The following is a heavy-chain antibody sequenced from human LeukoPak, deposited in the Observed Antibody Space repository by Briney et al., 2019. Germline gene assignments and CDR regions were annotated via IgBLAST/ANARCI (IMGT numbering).Heavy chain of an antibody. D-gene: IGHD2-15*01. CDR1: GYDFNRFA. CDR3: ARCSAATCFPLDFDF. V-gene: IGHV1-18*01. Sequence: ASVKVSCKASGYDFNRFAINWVRQAPGQGPEWMGWIGGFNDNTAYAQKLQDRVTMTTDKSTSTAYMELRNLRSDDTAMYYCARCSAATCFPLDFDFWGQGTLVTVSS. J-gene: IGHJ4*02. CDR2: IGGFNDNT.